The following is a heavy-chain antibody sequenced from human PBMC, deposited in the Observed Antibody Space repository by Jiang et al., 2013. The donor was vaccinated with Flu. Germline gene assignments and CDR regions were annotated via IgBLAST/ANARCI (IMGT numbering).Heavy chain of an antibody. V-gene: IGHV5-51*01. D-gene: IGHD1-26*01. CDR2: IYPGDSDT. Sequence: LEWMGIIYPGDSDTRYSPSFQGQVTISAEKSISTAYLQWSSLKASDTAMYYCARHPGQHSGSNSGDFWGQGTLVTVSS. CDR3: ARHPGQHSGSNSGDF. J-gene: IGHJ4*02.